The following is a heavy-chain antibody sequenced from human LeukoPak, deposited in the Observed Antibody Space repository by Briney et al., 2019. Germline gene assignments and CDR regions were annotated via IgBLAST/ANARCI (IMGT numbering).Heavy chain of an antibody. V-gene: IGHV1-18*01. CDR3: ARECPGGSCYHR. D-gene: IGHD2-15*01. Sequence: GASVKVSCKASGYTFTSYGISWVRQAPGQGLEWMGWISAYNGNTNYAQKLQGRVTMTTDTSTSPAYTELRSRRSDDTAVYYCARECPGGSCYHRWGQGPLVTVSS. J-gene: IGHJ4*02. CDR2: ISAYNGNT. CDR1: GYTFTSYG.